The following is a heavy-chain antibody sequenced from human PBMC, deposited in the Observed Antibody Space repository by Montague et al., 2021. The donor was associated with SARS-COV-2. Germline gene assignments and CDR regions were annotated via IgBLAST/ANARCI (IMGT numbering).Heavy chain of an antibody. V-gene: IGHV4-59*08. CDR1: GGTVRDYY. J-gene: IGHJ5*02. CDR2: IFYNGYT. CDR3: ARHSVSEDGTFFRAYFDP. Sequence: SETLSLTCTVSGGTVRDYYWNWIRQTPGKGLEWIGYIFYNGYTKYNPSLESRVTLSVDTPGNQFFLSLRSGTASDTATYFCARHSVSEDGTFFRAYFDPWGQGAQVIVSS. D-gene: IGHD1-1*01.